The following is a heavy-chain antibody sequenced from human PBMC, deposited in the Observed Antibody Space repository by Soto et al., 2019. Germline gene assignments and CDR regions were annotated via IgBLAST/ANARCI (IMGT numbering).Heavy chain of an antibody. CDR2: IYHSGST. J-gene: IGHJ6*02. Sequence: SETLSLTCAVSGYSISSGYYWGWIRQPPGKGLEWIGSIYHSGSTYYNPSLKSRVTISVDTSKNQFSLKLSSVTAADTAVYYCARVRGVSSFTNYYGMDVWGQGTPVTVYS. D-gene: IGHD3-10*01. V-gene: IGHV4-38-2*01. CDR1: GYSISSGYY. CDR3: ARVRGVSSFTNYYGMDV.